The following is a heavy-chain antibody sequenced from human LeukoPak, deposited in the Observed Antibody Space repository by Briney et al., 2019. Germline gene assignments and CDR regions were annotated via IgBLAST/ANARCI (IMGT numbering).Heavy chain of an antibody. D-gene: IGHD3-22*01. CDR1: GYSFTNYD. J-gene: IGHJ4*02. V-gene: IGHV1-8*03. CDR2: MNPNSGIT. CDR3: AREDFYDSGSNDY. Sequence: ASVKVSCKASGYSFTNYDINGVRQATGQGLEWMGWMNPNSGITAYAQKFQGRVTITRNTSISTAYMELSNLRSEDTAVYYCAREDFYDSGSNDYWGQGTLVTVSS.